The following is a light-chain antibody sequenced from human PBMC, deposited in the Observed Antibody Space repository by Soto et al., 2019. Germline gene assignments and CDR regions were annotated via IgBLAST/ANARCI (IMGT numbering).Light chain of an antibody. Sequence: DIQMTQYPSSLSASVGDRVTITFRASQSISSYLNWYQQKPGKAPKLLIYAASSLQSGVPSRFSGSGSGTDFTLTISSLQPEDCATYYCQQSYSTPLSFGGGTTVEIK. CDR2: AAS. CDR3: QQSYSTPLS. J-gene: IGKJ4*01. CDR1: QSISSY. V-gene: IGKV1-39*01.